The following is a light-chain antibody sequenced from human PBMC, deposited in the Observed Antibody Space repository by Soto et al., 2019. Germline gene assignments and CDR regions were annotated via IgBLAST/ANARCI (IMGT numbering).Light chain of an antibody. CDR3: QQYNVYALT. J-gene: IGKJ4*01. CDR2: DAS. CDR1: QSISSR. Sequence: DIQMTQSPSTLAASVGDRVTITCRTSQSISSRLAWYQQKPGKAPKVLIYDASSLESGVPSRFSGSGSGTEFTLTISSLQPDDFATYYCQQYNVYALTFGGGTKVDIK. V-gene: IGKV1-5*01.